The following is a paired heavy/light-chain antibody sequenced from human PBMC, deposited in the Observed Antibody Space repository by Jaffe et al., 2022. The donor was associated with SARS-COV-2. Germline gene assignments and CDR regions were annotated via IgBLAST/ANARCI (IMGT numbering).Light chain of an antibody. J-gene: IGKJ4*01. CDR1: QSVSSMY. CDR2: GAS. Sequence: EIVLTQSPGTLSLSAGERATLSCRASQSVSSMYLAWYQQKTGQAPRLLIYGASNRATGIPDRFSGGGSRTDFTLTVSRLEPEDSAVYYCQLHGTPPFTFGGGSKVEIK. V-gene: IGKV3-20*01. CDR3: QLHGTPPFT.
Heavy chain of an antibody. CDR2: INPTDGSA. V-gene: IGHV1-46*01. J-gene: IGHJ4*02. D-gene: IGHD3-22*01. Sequence: QVQLVQSGADVKKPGASVKVSCKASGYPFTSYYLHWVRQAPGQGLEWMGVINPTDGSANYAQKFQGRVSMTRDTSTSTVYMDLSGLRSEDTALYYCARELYTADTSAYRALPYWGQGTLVIVSS. CDR1: GYPFTSYY. CDR3: ARELYTADTSAYRALPY.